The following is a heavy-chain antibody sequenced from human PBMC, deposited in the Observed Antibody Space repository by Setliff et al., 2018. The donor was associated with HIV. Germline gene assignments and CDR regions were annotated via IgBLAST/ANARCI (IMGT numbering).Heavy chain of an antibody. D-gene: IGHD3-10*01. CDR1: GYSFTSYL. V-gene: IGHV5-51*01. J-gene: IGHJ5*02. Sequence: GESLKISCKGFGYSFTSYLIAWVRQTPGKGLEWMGNIHPRDSDTRYSPSFQGQVTLSVDKSISTAYLQWSSLKASDTAMYYCVRHVSSSAVFDPWGQGTRVTVSS. CDR2: IHPRDSDT. CDR3: VRHVSSSAVFDP.